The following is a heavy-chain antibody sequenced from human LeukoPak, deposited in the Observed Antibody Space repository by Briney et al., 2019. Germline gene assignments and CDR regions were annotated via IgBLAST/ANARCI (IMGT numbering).Heavy chain of an antibody. CDR2: IYYSGST. D-gene: IGHD4-17*01. CDR1: GGSISSYY. CDR3: ARVDGDYAVRWFDP. V-gene: IGHV4-59*01. Sequence: PSETLSLTCTVSGGSISSYYWSWIRQPPGQGLEWIGYIYYSGSTNYNPSLRSRVTISVDTSKNQFSLKLSSVTAADTAVYYCARVDGDYAVRWFDPWGQGTLVTVSS. J-gene: IGHJ5*02.